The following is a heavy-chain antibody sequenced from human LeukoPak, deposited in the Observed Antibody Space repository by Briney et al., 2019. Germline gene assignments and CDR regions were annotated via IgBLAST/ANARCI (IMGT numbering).Heavy chain of an antibody. V-gene: IGHV4-39*07. CDR2: IYYSGST. CDR3: ARDRLVGRVFDY. Sequence: KPSETLSLTCTVSGGSISSSSYYWGWIRQPPGKGLEWIGSIYYSGSTYYNPSLKSRVTISVDTSKNQFSLKLSSVTAADTAVYYCARDRLVGRVFDYWGQGTLVTVSS. J-gene: IGHJ4*02. D-gene: IGHD2-15*01. CDR1: GGSISSSSYY.